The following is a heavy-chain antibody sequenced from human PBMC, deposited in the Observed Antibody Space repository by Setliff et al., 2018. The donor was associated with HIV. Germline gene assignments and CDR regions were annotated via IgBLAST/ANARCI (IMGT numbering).Heavy chain of an antibody. CDR2: ITGSGGST. CDR1: GFTFSTYP. J-gene: IGHJ4*02. CDR3: VKEVKGYFDY. V-gene: IGHV3-23*01. Sequence: PGESLRLSCVASGFTFSTYPMSWVRQAPGKGLEWVSAITGSGGSTYYAASAKGRFTISRDNSKTTVYLQMNSLRADDTAIYYCVKEVKGYFDYWGQGILVTVSS.